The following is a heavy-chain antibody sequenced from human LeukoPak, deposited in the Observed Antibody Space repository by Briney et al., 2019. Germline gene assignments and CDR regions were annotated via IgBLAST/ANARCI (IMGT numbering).Heavy chain of an antibody. J-gene: IGHJ5*02. D-gene: IGHD3-10*01. V-gene: IGHV4-61*02. CDR1: GDSISTGGYF. Sequence: SQTLSLTCTVSGDSISTGGYFWSWIRQPAGKGLEWIGRIYAGGKTNYNPSLRSRVTISVDTSRNQFSLKLNSVTAADTAVYYCARMNYYGSGTYHSWFDPWGQGTLVTVSS. CDR2: IYAGGKT. CDR3: ARMNYYGSGTYHSWFDP.